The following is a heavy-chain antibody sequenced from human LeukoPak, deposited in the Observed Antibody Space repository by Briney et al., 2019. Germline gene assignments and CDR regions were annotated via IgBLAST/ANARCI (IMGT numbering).Heavy chain of an antibody. J-gene: IGHJ4*02. CDR1: GGSISSYY. CDR2: IYYSGST. V-gene: IGHV4-59*08. CDR3: ARHVGDGWYFDY. Sequence: SETLSLTCTVSGGSISSYYWSWIRQPPGKGLEWIGYIYYSGSTNYNPSLKSRVTISVDTSKNQFSLKLSPVTAADTAVYYCARHVGDGWYFDYWGQGTLVTVFS. D-gene: IGHD5-24*01.